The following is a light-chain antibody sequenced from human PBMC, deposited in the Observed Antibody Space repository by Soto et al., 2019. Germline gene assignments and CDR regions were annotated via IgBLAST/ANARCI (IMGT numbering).Light chain of an antibody. J-gene: IGLJ2*01. CDR1: SSDVGGYNY. Sequence: QSALTQPASVSGSPGQSITISCTGTSSDVGGYNYVSWYQQHPGKAPKLMIYEVSNRPSGVSNRFSGSKSGNTASLTISGLQAEDADYYYCSSDTSSSTLVVFGGGTKLTVL. CDR2: EVS. V-gene: IGLV2-14*01. CDR3: SSDTSSSTLVV.